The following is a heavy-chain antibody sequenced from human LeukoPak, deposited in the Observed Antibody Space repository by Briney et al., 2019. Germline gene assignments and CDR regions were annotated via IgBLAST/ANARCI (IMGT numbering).Heavy chain of an antibody. D-gene: IGHD3-16*01. J-gene: IGHJ6*02. V-gene: IGHV3-7*03. Sequence: GGSLRLSCAASGFTFSSYWMNWARQAPGKGLEWVASINHNGNVNYYVDSVKGRFTISRDNAKNSLYLQMSDLRAEDTAVYFCARGGGLDVWGQGATVTVSS. CDR1: GFTFSSYW. CDR3: ARGGGLDV. CDR2: INHNGNVN.